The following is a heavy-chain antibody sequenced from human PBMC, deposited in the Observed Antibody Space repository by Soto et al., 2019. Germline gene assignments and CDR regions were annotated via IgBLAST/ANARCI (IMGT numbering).Heavy chain of an antibody. V-gene: IGHV1-69*02. CDR2: IIPILGIA. Sequence: GASVKVSCKASGGTFSSYTISWVRQAPGQGLEWMGRIIPILGIANYAQKFQGRVTITADKSTSTAYMELSSLRSEDTAVYYCARHTEHRNWFDPWGQGTLVTVSS. CDR1: GGTFSSYT. CDR3: ARHTEHRNWFDP. J-gene: IGHJ5*02.